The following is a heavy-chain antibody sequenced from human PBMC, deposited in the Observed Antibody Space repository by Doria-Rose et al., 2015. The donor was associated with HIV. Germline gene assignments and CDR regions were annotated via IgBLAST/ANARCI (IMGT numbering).Heavy chain of an antibody. V-gene: IGHV4-34*01. Sequence: QVQLQQWGAGLVKPSETLSPTCAVFGGSFSGYYWSWIRQPPGKGLEWIGAINHSGSANYKTSLKSRVTISLDTSKNLFSLKLSSVTAADTAVYYCARGLLRGGWNDVDYYYGMDVWGQGTTVTVSS. D-gene: IGHD1-1*01. J-gene: IGHJ6*02. CDR2: INHSGSA. CDR1: GGSFSGYY. CDR3: ARGLLRGGWNDVDYYYGMDV.